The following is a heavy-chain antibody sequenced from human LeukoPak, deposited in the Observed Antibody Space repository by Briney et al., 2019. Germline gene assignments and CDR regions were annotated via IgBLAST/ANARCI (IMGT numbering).Heavy chain of an antibody. D-gene: IGHD5-12*01. Sequence: PSETLSLTCTVSGGSISSSSYYWGWIRQPPGKGLEWIGSIYYSGSTYYNPSLKSRVTISVDTSKNQFSLKLSSVTAADTAVYYCARERGYSGYDDYYYYYMDVWGKGTTVTISS. V-gene: IGHV4-39*07. J-gene: IGHJ6*03. CDR3: ARERGYSGYDDYYYYYMDV. CDR2: IYYSGST. CDR1: GGSISSSSYY.